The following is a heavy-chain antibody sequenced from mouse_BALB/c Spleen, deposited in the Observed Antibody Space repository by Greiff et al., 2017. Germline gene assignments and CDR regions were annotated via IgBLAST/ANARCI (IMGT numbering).Heavy chain of an antibody. V-gene: IGHV5-6*01. J-gene: IGHJ4*01. Sequence: EVKLMESGGDLVKPGGSLKLSCAASGFTFSSYGMSWVRQTPDKRLEWVAPISSGGSYTYYPDSVKGRFTISRDNAKNTLYLQMSSLKSEDTAMYYCARQPYYGNYYAMDYWGQGTSVTVSS. CDR2: ISSGGSYT. D-gene: IGHD2-10*01. CDR3: ARQPYYGNYYAMDY. CDR1: GFTFSSYG.